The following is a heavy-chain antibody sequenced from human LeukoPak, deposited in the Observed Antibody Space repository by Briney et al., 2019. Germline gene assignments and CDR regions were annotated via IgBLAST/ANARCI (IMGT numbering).Heavy chain of an antibody. CDR3: ARDLSSNRGAFDI. V-gene: IGHV1-69*01. CDR2: IIPIFGTA. J-gene: IGHJ3*02. D-gene: IGHD3-16*02. Sequence: SVKVSCKASGGTFSSYAISWVRQAPRQGLEWMGGIIPIFGTANYAQKFQGRVTITADESTSTAYMELSSLRSEDTAVYYCARDLSSNRGAFDIWGQGTMVTASS. CDR1: GGTFSSYA.